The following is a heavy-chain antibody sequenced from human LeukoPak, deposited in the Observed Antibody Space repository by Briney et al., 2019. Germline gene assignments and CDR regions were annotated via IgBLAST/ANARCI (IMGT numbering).Heavy chain of an antibody. Sequence: GGSLRLSCAASGFTFSSYWMHWVRQAPGKGLVWVSRINTDGSSTSYADSVKGRFTISRDNAKNTLYLQMNSLRAEDTAVYYCARESQVAGGAFDIWGQGTMVTVSS. J-gene: IGHJ3*02. CDR3: ARESQVAGGAFDI. D-gene: IGHD6-19*01. V-gene: IGHV3-74*01. CDR1: GFTFSSYW. CDR2: INTDGSST.